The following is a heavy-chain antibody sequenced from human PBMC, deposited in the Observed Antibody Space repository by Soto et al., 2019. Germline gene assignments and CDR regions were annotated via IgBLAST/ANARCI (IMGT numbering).Heavy chain of an antibody. V-gene: IGHV3-30*03. J-gene: IGHJ4*02. CDR1: GFTFSNYG. Sequence: QVQLAESGGGVVQPGRSLRLSCAASGFTFSNYGMHWVRQAPGKGLEWVAVISYDGSNKYYEDSVKGRVTISRDNSKNTLSLQMNSLRPVDTAVYYCARASRSSSNEPTLDYWGQGTLVTVSP. D-gene: IGHD6-13*01. CDR2: ISYDGSNK. CDR3: ARASRSSSNEPTLDY.